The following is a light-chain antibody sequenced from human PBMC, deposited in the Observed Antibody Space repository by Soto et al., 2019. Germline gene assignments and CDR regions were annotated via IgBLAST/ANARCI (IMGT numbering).Light chain of an antibody. Sequence: DIPMTQSPSSLSASVGDRVTITCRASQSISTYLNWYQHKPGKAPKVLIYAVSNLQSGVPSRFSGSGSGTDFTLTITSLQPEDSATYYCQHSYGTPRTFGQGTKVEIK. J-gene: IGKJ1*01. CDR3: QHSYGTPRT. CDR2: AVS. V-gene: IGKV1-39*01. CDR1: QSISTY.